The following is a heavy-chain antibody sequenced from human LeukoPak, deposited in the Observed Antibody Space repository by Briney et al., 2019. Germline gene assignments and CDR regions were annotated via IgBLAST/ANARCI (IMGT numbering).Heavy chain of an antibody. Sequence: GGSLRLSCAASGFSFTTYWMSWVRQAPGKGLEWVANINQDGTEKYYVDSVKGRFTISRDNAKNSLYLQMNSLRAEDTAVYYCASFPPYMVRTDAFDIWGQGTMVTVSS. D-gene: IGHD3-10*01. CDR2: INQDGTEK. V-gene: IGHV3-7*01. CDR1: GFSFTTYW. J-gene: IGHJ3*02. CDR3: ASFPPYMVRTDAFDI.